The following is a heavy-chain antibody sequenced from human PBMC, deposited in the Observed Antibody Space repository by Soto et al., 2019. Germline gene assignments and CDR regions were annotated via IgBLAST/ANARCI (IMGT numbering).Heavy chain of an antibody. D-gene: IGHD2-15*01. V-gene: IGHV4-61*01. CDR1: GGSVSSGNYY. CDR3: ARGRLLTCQSRYF. Sequence: PSETLSLTCTVSGGSVSSGNYYWSWIRQPPGKGLEFIGYIYHSGNTNYNPSLKRRVAISVDTSKNQFSLKVTSLTAADTAVYYCARGRLLTCQSRYF. CDR2: IYHSGNT. J-gene: IGHJ4*03.